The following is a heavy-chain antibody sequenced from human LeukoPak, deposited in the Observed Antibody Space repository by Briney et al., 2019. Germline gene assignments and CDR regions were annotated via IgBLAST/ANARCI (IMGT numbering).Heavy chain of an antibody. D-gene: IGHD3-3*01. Sequence: PSETLSLTCTVSGGSISSSSYYWGWIRQPPGKGLEWIGSIYHSGSTYYNPSLKSRVTISVDTSKNQFSLKLSSVTAADTAVYYCARQTRTERRITIFGVAPKFDPWGQGTLVTVSS. CDR3: ARQTRTERRITIFGVAPKFDP. V-gene: IGHV4-39*01. CDR2: IYHSGST. J-gene: IGHJ5*02. CDR1: GGSISSSSYY.